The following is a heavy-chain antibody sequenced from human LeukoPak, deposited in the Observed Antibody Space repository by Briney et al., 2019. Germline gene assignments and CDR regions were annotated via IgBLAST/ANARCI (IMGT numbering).Heavy chain of an antibody. D-gene: IGHD2-15*01. V-gene: IGHV4-34*01. CDR3: ARGFCRGESCYSGEYFQH. CDR1: GESLNDYY. CDR2: ITHNGST. J-gene: IGHJ1*01. Sequence: SETLSLTCGVHGESLNDYYWSWIRQSPGKGLEWMGEITHNGSTTFNPSLESRLTISVDTSKNQFSLKLTSVTAADASVYFCARGFCRGESCYSGEYFQHWGQGTLVTVSS.